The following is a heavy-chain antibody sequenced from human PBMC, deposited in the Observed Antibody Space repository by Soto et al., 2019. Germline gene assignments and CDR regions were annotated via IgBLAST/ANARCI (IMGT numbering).Heavy chain of an antibody. CDR2: ISSSGSTI. CDR3: ARDRAPVPAAILVTTDYYYGMDV. CDR1: GFTFSDYY. V-gene: IGHV3-11*01. D-gene: IGHD2-2*02. Sequence: QVQLVESGGGLVKPGGSLRLSCAASGFTFSDYYMSWIRQAPGKGLEWVSYISSSGSTIYYADSVKGRFTISRDNAKNSLYLQMNSLRAEDTAVYYCARDRAPVPAAILVTTDYYYGMDVWGQGTTVTVSS. J-gene: IGHJ6*02.